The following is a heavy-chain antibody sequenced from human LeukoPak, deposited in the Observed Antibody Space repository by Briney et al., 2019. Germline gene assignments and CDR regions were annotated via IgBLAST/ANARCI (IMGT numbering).Heavy chain of an antibody. CDR2: ISSSSSYI. D-gene: IGHD2-2*01. CDR3: ARGYCSSTSCPIDY. V-gene: IGHV3-21*01. J-gene: IGHJ4*02. CDR1: GFTFSSYS. Sequence: GGSLRLSCAASGFTFSSYSMNWVRQAPGKGLEWFSSISSSSSYIYYADSVKGRFTISRDNAKNSLYLQMNSLRAEDTAVYYCARGYCSSTSCPIDYWGQGTLVTVSS.